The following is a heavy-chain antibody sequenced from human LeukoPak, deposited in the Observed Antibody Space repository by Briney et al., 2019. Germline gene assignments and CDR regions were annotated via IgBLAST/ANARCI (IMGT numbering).Heavy chain of an antibody. CDR1: GYTFTGYY. V-gene: IGHV1-2*02. D-gene: IGHD5-24*01. CDR3: ARVDRGGHNFPGFGY. CDR2: INPNSGGT. Sequence: ASVKVSCKASGYTFTGYYMHWVRQAPGQGLEWMGWINPNSGGTNYAQKFQGRVTMTRDTSISTAYMELSRLRSDDTAVYYCARVDRGGHNFPGFGYWGQGTLVTVSS. J-gene: IGHJ4*02.